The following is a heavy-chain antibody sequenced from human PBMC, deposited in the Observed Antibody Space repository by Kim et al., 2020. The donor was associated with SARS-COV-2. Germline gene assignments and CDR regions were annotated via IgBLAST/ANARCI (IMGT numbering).Heavy chain of an antibody. Sequence: IFYADSVKGRFTISRDNAKNSRYLQMNSLRDEDTAVYYCARSLGMDVWGQGTTVTVSS. CDR3: ARSLGMDV. V-gene: IGHV3-48*02. CDR2: I. J-gene: IGHJ6*02.